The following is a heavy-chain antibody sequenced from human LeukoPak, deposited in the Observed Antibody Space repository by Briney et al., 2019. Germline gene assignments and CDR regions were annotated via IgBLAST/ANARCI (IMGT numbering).Heavy chain of an antibody. CDR3: ARLGYCSSTSCSGANWFDP. V-gene: IGHV4-4*09. D-gene: IGHD2-2*01. CDR1: GGSISSYY. Sequence: SETLSLTCTVSGGSISSYYWSWIRQPPGKGLEWIGYIYTSGSTNYNPSLKSRVTISVDTSKNQFSLKLSSVTAADTAVYYCARLGYCSSTSCSGANWFDPWGQGTLVTVSS. J-gene: IGHJ5*02. CDR2: IYTSGST.